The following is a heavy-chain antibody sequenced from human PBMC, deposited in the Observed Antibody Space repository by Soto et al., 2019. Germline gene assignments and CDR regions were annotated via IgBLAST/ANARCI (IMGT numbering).Heavy chain of an antibody. D-gene: IGHD2-15*01. CDR2: IYPGDSDT. J-gene: IGHJ3*02. Sequence: GESLKISCKGSGYSFTSYWIGWVRQMPGKGLEWMGIIYPGDSDTRYSPSFQGQVTISADKSISTAYLQWSSLKASDTAMYYCATRYCSGGSCYSSLIDAFDIWGQGTMVTVS. CDR3: ATRYCSGGSCYSSLIDAFDI. V-gene: IGHV5-51*01. CDR1: GYSFTSYW.